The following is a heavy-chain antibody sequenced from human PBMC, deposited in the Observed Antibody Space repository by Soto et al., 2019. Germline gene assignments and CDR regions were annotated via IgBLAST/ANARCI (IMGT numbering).Heavy chain of an antibody. CDR2: ISSSSSYI. J-gene: IGHJ4*02. CDR3: ARDSVQGLFVSDFDY. D-gene: IGHD3-10*02. V-gene: IGHV3-21*01. CDR1: GFTFSSYS. Sequence: EVQLVESGGGLVKPGGSLRLSCAASGFTFSSYSMNWVRQAPGKGLEWVSSISSSSSYIYYADSVKGRFTISRDNAKNSLYLQMNSLRAEDTAVYYCARDSVQGLFVSDFDYWGQGTLVTVSS.